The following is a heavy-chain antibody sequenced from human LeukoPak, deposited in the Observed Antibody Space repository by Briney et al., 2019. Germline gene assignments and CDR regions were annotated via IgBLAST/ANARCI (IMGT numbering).Heavy chain of an antibody. CDR3: AHYYGENEGYFDY. Sequence: GAAPRLLNAAQSLTLSCTCSGLSLRATGVGVGWVRQPPGKGLEWLALIYWDDDKRYSPSMNSRLTITNDPSKNQVVLTMTNMDPVDTATYYCAHYYGENEGYFDYWGQGTLVTVSS. CDR2: IYWDDDK. J-gene: IGHJ4*02. CDR1: GLSLRATGVG. D-gene: IGHD4-17*01. V-gene: IGHV2-5*02.